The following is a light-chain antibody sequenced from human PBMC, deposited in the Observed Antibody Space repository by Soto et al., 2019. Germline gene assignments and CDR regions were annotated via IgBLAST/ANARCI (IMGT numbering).Light chain of an antibody. CDR3: LQYKSWPLT. CDR1: QSLSSY. J-gene: IGKJ4*01. Sequence: EIVMTQSPATLSVSPGEGATLSCRASQSLSSYLAWYQQKPGQAPSLLIYGASTRATAIPARFSGSGSGTEFTLTISSLQSEDFAVYYCLQYKSWPLTFGGGTKVEIK. V-gene: IGKV3-15*01. CDR2: GAS.